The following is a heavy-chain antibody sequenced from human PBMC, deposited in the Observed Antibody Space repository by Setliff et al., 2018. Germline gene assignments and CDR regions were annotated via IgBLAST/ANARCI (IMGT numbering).Heavy chain of an antibody. Sequence: ASVKVSCKASGYTLTDYYMHWVRQAPGQGLEWMGIINPSGGLTRYAQKFQGRVTMTRDTSTSTVYMEVSSLRSDDTAVYYCARDAPYTNTWRYFDHWGQGTLVTVSS. CDR3: ARDAPYTNTWRYFDH. J-gene: IGHJ4*02. D-gene: IGHD6-13*01. CDR2: INPSGGLT. CDR1: GYTLTDYY. V-gene: IGHV1-46*01.